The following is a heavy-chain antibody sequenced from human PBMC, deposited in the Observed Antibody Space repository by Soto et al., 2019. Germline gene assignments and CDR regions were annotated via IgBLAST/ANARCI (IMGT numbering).Heavy chain of an antibody. CDR2: ISYDGSNK. D-gene: IGHD2-15*01. J-gene: IGHJ3*02. CDR1: GFTFSSYG. CDR3: AKDYGPYCSGGSCYSGYAFDI. V-gene: IGHV3-30*18. Sequence: GGSLRLSCAASGFTFSSYGMHWVRQAPGKGLEWVAVISYDGSNKYYADSVKGRFTISRDNSKNTLYLQMNSLRAEDTAVYYCAKDYGPYCSGGSCYSGYAFDIWGQGTMVTVSS.